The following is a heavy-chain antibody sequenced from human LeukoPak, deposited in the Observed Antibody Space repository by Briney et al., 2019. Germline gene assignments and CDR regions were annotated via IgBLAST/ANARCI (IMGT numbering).Heavy chain of an antibody. D-gene: IGHD3-22*01. Sequence: PSETLSLTCTVSGGSISSYYWSWIRQPPGKGLEWIGYIYYSGSTNYNPSLKSRVTISVDTSKNQFSLKLSSVTAADTAVYYCASDRYYYDSSGYYSHYWYFDLWGRGTLVTVSS. V-gene: IGHV4-59*01. CDR2: IYYSGST. CDR1: GGSISSYY. J-gene: IGHJ2*01. CDR3: ASDRYYYDSSGYYSHYWYFDL.